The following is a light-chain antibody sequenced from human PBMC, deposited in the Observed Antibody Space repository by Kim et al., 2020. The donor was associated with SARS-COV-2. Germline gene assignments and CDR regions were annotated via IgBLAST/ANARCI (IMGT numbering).Light chain of an antibody. J-gene: IGLJ3*02. CDR3: SSFTTRSTVV. CDR2: DVN. CDR1: SSNIGSYNY. Sequence: QSALTQPASVSGSPGQSITISCTGTSSNIGSYNYVSWHQQHPGKAPKLMIYDVNKRPSGISSRFSGSKSGSTASLTISGLQAEDEADYYCSSFTTRSTVVFGGGTQLTVL. V-gene: IGLV2-14*03.